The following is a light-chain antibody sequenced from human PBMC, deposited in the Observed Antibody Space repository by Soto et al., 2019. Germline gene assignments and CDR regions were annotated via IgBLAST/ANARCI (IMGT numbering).Light chain of an antibody. CDR3: QQFGGSFS. Sequence: DIRMTQSPSTLSASVGDRVTITCRASQSISHFLAWYQQKPGKVPKLLIYDASNLGSGVPSRFSGSGSGTDFTLTISRLEPEDFAVYYCQQFGGSFSFGGGTKVDNK. V-gene: IGKV1-5*01. CDR2: DAS. J-gene: IGKJ4*01. CDR1: QSISHF.